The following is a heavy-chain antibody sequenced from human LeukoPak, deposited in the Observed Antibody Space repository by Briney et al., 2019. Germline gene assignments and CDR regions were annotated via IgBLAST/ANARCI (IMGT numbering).Heavy chain of an antibody. V-gene: IGHV3-48*03. Sequence: GGSLRLSCAASGFTFSSYEMNWVRQAPGKGLEWVSYISSSGHTIYYADSVKGRFTISRDNANNSLSLQVNSLRVEDTAVYYCARGYCSGGSCYRAFDAWGQGILVTVS. CDR3: ARGYCSGGSCYRAFDA. D-gene: IGHD2-15*01. CDR1: GFTFSSYE. J-gene: IGHJ5*02. CDR2: ISSSGHTI.